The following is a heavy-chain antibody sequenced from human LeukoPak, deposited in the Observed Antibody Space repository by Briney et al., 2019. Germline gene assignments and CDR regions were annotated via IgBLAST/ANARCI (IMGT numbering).Heavy chain of an antibody. Sequence: GGSLRLSCAASGFTFSSYSMNWVRQAPGKGLEWVSSISSSSSYIYYADSVKGRFTISRDNAKNSLYLQMNSLRAEDTAVYYCARDRRSYSRSSDYYYYGMDVWGQGTTVTVSS. J-gene: IGHJ6*02. D-gene: IGHD6-6*01. CDR1: GFTFSSYS. V-gene: IGHV3-21*04. CDR2: ISSSSSYI. CDR3: ARDRRSYSRSSDYYYYGMDV.